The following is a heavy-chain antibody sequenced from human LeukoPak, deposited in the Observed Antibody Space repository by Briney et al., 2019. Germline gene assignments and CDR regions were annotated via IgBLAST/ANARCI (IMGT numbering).Heavy chain of an antibody. V-gene: IGHV3-23*01. Sequence: PGGSLRLSCAASGFTFSSYAMSWVRQAPGKGLEWVSAISGSGGSTYYADSVKGRFTISRDNSKNTLYLQMNSLRAEGTAVYYCAKDDIVVVPAAISKNWFDPWGQGTLVTVSS. CDR1: GFTFSSYA. J-gene: IGHJ5*02. CDR2: ISGSGGST. CDR3: AKDDIVVVPAAISKNWFDP. D-gene: IGHD2-2*02.